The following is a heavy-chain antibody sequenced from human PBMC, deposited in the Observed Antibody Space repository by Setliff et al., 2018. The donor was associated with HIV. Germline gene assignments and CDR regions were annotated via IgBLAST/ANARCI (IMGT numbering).Heavy chain of an antibody. D-gene: IGHD2-15*01. CDR3: ARHHYSNWFDP. CDR2: IYTSGST. CDR1: GGSISSGSYY. V-gene: IGHV4-61*01. J-gene: IGHJ5*02. Sequence: PSETLSLTCSVSGGSISSGSYYWSWIRQPPGKGLEWIGYIYTSGSTNYNPSLKSRVTISVDTSKNQFSLKLSSVTAADTAVYYCARHHYSNWFDPWGQGTLVTVSS.